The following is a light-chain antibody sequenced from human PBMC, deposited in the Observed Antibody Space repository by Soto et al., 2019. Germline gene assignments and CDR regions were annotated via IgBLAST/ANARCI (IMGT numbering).Light chain of an antibody. CDR1: QTVGSD. Sequence: ERVMTQYPATLSASPGERATLSCRASQTVGSDLAWYQQIPGQTPRLLIYGASTRATSVPARFSGRGSETEFTLTISSLQAEDFAVYYCHQYYSWPLTCGGGTKVEI. V-gene: IGKV3-15*01. J-gene: IGKJ4*01. CDR3: HQYYSWPLT. CDR2: GAS.